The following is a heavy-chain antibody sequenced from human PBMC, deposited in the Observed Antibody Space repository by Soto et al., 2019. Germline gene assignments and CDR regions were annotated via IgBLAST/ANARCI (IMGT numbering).Heavy chain of an antibody. CDR3: AKDVVGTYYYGMDV. Sequence: QVQLVESGGGVVQPGRSLRLSCAASGFTFSSYGMHWVRQAPGKGLEWVAVISYDGSNKYYADSVKGRFTISRDNSKNTRFLEINSLIAEDTAVYYCAKDVVGTYYYGMDVWGQGTTVTVSS. V-gene: IGHV3-30*18. CDR2: ISYDGSNK. J-gene: IGHJ6*02. CDR1: GFTFSSYG. D-gene: IGHD1-1*01.